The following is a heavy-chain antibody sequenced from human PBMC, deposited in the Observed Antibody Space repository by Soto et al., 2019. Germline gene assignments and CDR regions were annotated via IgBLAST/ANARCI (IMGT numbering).Heavy chain of an antibody. CDR1: GFTFSSYG. J-gene: IGHJ6*02. Sequence: PGGSLRLSCAASGFTFSSYGMHWVRQAPGKGLEWVAVIWYDGSNKYYADSVKGRFTISRDNSKNTLYLQMNSLRAEDTAVYYCARDPSSPPPHYDYYGMDVWGQGTTVTVSS. CDR2: IWYDGSNK. CDR3: ARDPSSPPPHYDYYGMDV. V-gene: IGHV3-33*01.